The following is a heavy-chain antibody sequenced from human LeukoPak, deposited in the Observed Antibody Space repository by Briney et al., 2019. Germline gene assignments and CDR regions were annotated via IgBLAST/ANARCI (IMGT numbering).Heavy chain of an antibody. Sequence: PSQTLSLTCTVSGGSISSGSYYWSWIRQPAGKGLEWLGRIYNSGSTNYNRSLKSRVTISVDTSKNQFSLKLSSVTAADTAVYYCARVWAYYYEAQNWGQGTLVTVSS. CDR1: GGSISSGSYY. J-gene: IGHJ4*02. V-gene: IGHV4-61*02. CDR2: IYNSGST. CDR3: ARVWAYYYEAQN. D-gene: IGHD3-22*01.